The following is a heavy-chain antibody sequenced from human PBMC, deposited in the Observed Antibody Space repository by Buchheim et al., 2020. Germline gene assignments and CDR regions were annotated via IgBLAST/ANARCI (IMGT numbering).Heavy chain of an antibody. CDR2: INHSGST. V-gene: IGHV4-34*01. CDR3: ARGGRNTIFVVGYYMDV. D-gene: IGHD3-3*01. Sequence: QVQLQQWGAGLLKPSETLSLTCAVYGGSFSGYYWSWIRQPPGKGPEWIGEINHSGSTNYNPSLKSRVTISVDTSKNQFSLKLSSVTAADTAVYYCARGGRNTIFVVGYYMDVWGKGTT. CDR1: GGSFSGYY. J-gene: IGHJ6*03.